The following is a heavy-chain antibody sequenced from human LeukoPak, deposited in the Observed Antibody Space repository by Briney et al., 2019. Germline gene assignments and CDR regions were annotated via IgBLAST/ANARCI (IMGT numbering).Heavy chain of an antibody. J-gene: IGHJ5*02. Sequence: PGGSLRLSCAASGLTFSSYAMSWVRQAPGKGREWVSSITGIGGSTYYADSVKGRFTISRDNSTNTGFLQMYTLRAEDTAVYYFTKGRPDGGGCAASWARGTLVTVS. D-gene: IGHD4-23*01. CDR3: TKGRPDGGGCAAS. V-gene: IGHV3-23*01. CDR1: GLTFSSYA. CDR2: ITGIGGST.